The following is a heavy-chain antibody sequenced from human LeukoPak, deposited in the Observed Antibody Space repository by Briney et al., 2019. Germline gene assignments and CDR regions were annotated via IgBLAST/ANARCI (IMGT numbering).Heavy chain of an antibody. CDR3: ARDRRYCSGGSCYRANWFDP. CDR1: GYTFTSYG. D-gene: IGHD2-15*01. V-gene: IGHV1-18*01. J-gene: IGHJ5*02. CDR2: ISAYNGNT. Sequence: GASVKVSCKASGYTFTSYGISWVRQAPGQGLEWMGWISAYNGNTNYAQKLQGRVTMTTDTSTSTAYMELRSLRSDDTAVYYCARDRRYCSGGSCYRANWFDPWGQGTLVTVSS.